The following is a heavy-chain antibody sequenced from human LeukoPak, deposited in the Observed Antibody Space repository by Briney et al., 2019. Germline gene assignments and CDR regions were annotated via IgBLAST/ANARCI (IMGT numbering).Heavy chain of an antibody. CDR2: IYTSGST. CDR3: ARSKDAFDI. V-gene: IGHV4-61*02. J-gene: IGHJ3*02. Sequence: SQTLSLTCTVSGGSISSGSYYWSWIRQPAGKGLEWIGRIYTSGSTNYNPSLKSRVTISVDTSKNQFSLKLSSVTAADTAVYYCARSKDAFDIWGQGTMVTVSS. CDR1: GGSISSGSYY.